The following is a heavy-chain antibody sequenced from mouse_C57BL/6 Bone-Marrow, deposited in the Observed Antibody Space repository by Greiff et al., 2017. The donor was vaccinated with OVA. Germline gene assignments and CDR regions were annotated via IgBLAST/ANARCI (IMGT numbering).Heavy chain of an antibody. V-gene: IGHV1-76*01. J-gene: IGHJ3*01. CDR3: AREGGNYVWFAY. Sequence: VQLQQSGAELVRPGASVKLSCKASGYTFTDYYINWVKQRPGQGLEWIARIYPGSGNTYYNEKFKGKATLTAEKSSSTAYMQLSSLTSEDSAVYFCAREGGNYVWFAYWGQGTLVTVSA. D-gene: IGHD2-1*01. CDR1: GYTFTDYY. CDR2: IYPGSGNT.